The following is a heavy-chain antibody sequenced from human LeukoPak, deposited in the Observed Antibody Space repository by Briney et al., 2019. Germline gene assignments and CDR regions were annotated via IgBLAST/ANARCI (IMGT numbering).Heavy chain of an antibody. J-gene: IGHJ4*02. D-gene: IGHD2-15*01. CDR1: GYTFSSYS. CDR3: ARASYCSDGSCYSDY. V-gene: IGHV1-18*01. CDR2: ISAYNGNT. Sequence: ASVKVSCKASGYTFSSYSISWVRQAPRQGLEWMGWISAYNGNTIYAQKVKGRVTMTTDTSTSTAYMELRSLKSDGTAVYYCARASYCSDGSCYSDYWGQGTLVTVSS.